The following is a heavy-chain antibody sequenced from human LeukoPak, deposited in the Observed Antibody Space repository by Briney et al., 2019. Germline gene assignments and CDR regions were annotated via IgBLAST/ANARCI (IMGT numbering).Heavy chain of an antibody. J-gene: IGHJ4*02. CDR1: GGTFSSYA. V-gene: IGHV1-69*05. CDR3: AREKSRNHFDC. Sequence: GASVKVSCKASGGTFSSYAISWVRQAPGQGLEWMGGITPIFGTANYAQKFQGRVTITTDESTSTAYMELSSLRSEDTAVYYCAREKSRNHFDCWGQGTLVTVSS. CDR2: ITPIFGTA. D-gene: IGHD1-14*01.